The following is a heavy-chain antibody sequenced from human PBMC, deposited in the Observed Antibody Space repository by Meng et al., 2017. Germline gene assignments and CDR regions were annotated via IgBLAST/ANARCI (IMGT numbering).Heavy chain of an antibody. CDR2: ISSNGGST. Sequence: EGQLVESGGGLVQPGGSLRLSCAASGFTFSSYAMHWVRQAPGKGLEYVSAISSNGGSTYYANSVKGRFTISRDNSKNTLYLQMGSLRAEDMAVYYCARVQQWLAYDYWGQGTLVTVSS. D-gene: IGHD6-19*01. V-gene: IGHV3-64*01. J-gene: IGHJ4*02. CDR3: ARVQQWLAYDY. CDR1: GFTFSSYA.